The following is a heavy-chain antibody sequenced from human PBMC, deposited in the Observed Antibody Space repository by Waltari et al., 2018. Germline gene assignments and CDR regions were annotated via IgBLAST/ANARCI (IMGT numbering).Heavy chain of an antibody. Sequence: QVQLVESGGGGVQPGKSLRLSCAASGFTFSSFEMHWVRQAPCKGLEWVAITSYDGTNNYYTDSVKGRFNISRDNSKNTLYLQINALRHEDTAVYFCARDPATKWGVFYFDHWGQGTLVTVSS. D-gene: IGHD7-27*01. CDR2: TSYDGTNN. CDR3: ARDPATKWGVFYFDH. CDR1: GFTFSSFE. J-gene: IGHJ4*02. V-gene: IGHV3-30*10.